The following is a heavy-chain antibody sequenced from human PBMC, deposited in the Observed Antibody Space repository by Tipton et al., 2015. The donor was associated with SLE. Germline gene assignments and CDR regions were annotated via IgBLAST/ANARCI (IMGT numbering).Heavy chain of an antibody. Sequence: TLSLTCAVYGGSFSGYYWSWIRQPPGKGLEWIGYIYYSGSTYYNPSLKSRLTISVDTSKNQFSLKLSSVTAADTAVYYCARVGITIFGVVIISDWYFDLWGRGTLVTVSS. V-gene: IGHV4-30-4*08. J-gene: IGHJ2*01. CDR2: IYYSGST. CDR1: GGSFSGYY. CDR3: ARVGITIFGVVIISDWYFDL. D-gene: IGHD3-3*01.